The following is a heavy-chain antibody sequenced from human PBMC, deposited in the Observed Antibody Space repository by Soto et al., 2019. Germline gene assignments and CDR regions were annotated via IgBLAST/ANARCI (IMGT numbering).Heavy chain of an antibody. J-gene: IGHJ4*02. Sequence: SGPTLVNPTETLTLTCTFSGFSLNTGGICVSWIRQPPGKALEWLGLIDWADDKDYRTSLKTRLTISKDSSKNQVVLTMTNMDPVDTATYYCARSLSVAASSGFDFWGQGILVTVSS. CDR2: IDWADDK. D-gene: IGHD2-15*01. CDR3: ARSLSVAASSGFDF. V-gene: IGHV2-70*13. CDR1: GFSLNTGGIC.